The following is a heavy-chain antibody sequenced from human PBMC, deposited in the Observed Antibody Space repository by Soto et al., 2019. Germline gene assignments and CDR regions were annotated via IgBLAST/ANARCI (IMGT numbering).Heavy chain of an antibody. Sequence: QVQRVQSGAEVKKPGSSVKVSCKASGGTFSSYAISWVRQAPGQGLEWMGGSIPIFGTANYAQKFQGRVTTTADESTSTAYMEQSSLRSEDTAMYYCARAPGGRYSYGYGYYCMDVWGQGTTVTVSS. D-gene: IGHD5-18*01. CDR3: ARAPGGRYSYGYGYYCMDV. J-gene: IGHJ6*02. CDR1: GGTFSSYA. V-gene: IGHV1-69*01. CDR2: SIPIFGTA.